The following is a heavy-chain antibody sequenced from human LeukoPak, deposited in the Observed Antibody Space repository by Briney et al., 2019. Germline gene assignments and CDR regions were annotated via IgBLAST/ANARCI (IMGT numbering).Heavy chain of an antibody. J-gene: IGHJ3*02. Sequence: KPSETLSLTCTVSGGSISSYYWSWIRQPPGKGLEWIGYIYYSGSTNYNPSLKSRVTISVDTSKNQFSLKLSSVTAADTAVYYCARRPMVNDAFDIWGQGTMVTVSS. CDR2: IYYSGST. CDR3: ARRPMVNDAFDI. CDR1: GGSISSYY. D-gene: IGHD4-23*01. V-gene: IGHV4-59*08.